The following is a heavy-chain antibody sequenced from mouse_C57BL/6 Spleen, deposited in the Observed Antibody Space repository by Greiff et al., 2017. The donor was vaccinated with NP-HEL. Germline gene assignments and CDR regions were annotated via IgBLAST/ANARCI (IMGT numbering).Heavy chain of an antibody. Sequence: QVQLQQPGAELVRPGSSVKLSCKASGYTFTSYWMHWVKQRPIQGLEWIGNIDPSDSETHYNQKFKDKATLTVDKSSSTAYMQLSSLTSEDSAVYYCARRGYSNYDWFAYWGQGTLVPVSA. CDR1: GYTFTSYW. D-gene: IGHD2-5*01. J-gene: IGHJ3*01. V-gene: IGHV1-52*01. CDR3: ARRGYSNYDWFAY. CDR2: IDPSDSET.